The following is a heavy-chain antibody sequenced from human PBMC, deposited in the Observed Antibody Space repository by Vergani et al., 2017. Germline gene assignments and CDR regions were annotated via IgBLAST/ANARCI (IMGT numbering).Heavy chain of an antibody. Sequence: QVQLVQSGAEVKKPGASVKVSCKASGYTFTGYYMHWVRQAPGQGLEWMGWINPNSGGTNYAQKFQGRVTMTRDTSISTAYMELSRLRSDDTAVYYCARERIFGVVSGWFDPWGQGTLVTVSS. CDR3: ARERIFGVVSGWFDP. D-gene: IGHD3-3*01. CDR2: INPNSGGT. CDR1: GYTFTGYY. J-gene: IGHJ5*02. V-gene: IGHV1-2*02.